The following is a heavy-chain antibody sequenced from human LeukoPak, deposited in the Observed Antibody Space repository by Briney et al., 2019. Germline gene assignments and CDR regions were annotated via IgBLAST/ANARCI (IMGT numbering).Heavy chain of an antibody. V-gene: IGHV3-7*01. Sequence: GGPLRLSCAASGFTFSTYWMSWVRQAPGKGLEWVANIKQDGSEKYYIDSVKGRFTISRDNAKNSLYLQMNSLRAEDTAMYYCARDSAGNDYWGQGTLVTVSS. J-gene: IGHJ4*02. CDR2: IKQDGSEK. D-gene: IGHD6-13*01. CDR1: GFTFSTYW. CDR3: ARDSAGNDY.